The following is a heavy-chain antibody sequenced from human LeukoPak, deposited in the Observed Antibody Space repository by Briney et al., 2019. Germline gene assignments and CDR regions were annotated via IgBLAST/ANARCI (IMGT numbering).Heavy chain of an antibody. CDR1: GGSISSGDYS. CDR2: IYHSGST. CDR3: ARSDYYDSSGYYYNAFDI. V-gene: IGHV4-30-2*01. Sequence: TLSLTCAVSGGSISSGDYSWSWIRQPPGKGLEWIGYIYHSGSTYYNPSLKSRVTISVDRSKNQFSLKLSSVTGADTAVYYCARSDYYDSSGYYYNAFDIWGQGTMSPSLQ. D-gene: IGHD3-22*01. J-gene: IGHJ3*02.